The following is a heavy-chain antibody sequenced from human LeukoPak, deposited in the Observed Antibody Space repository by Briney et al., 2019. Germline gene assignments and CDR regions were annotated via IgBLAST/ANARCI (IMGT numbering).Heavy chain of an antibody. D-gene: IGHD1-14*01. Sequence: ASVKVSCKASGYTFSDYYIHWVRQAPGQGLEWMGWIDPKNGGTNYAQKFRGRVTMTRDPSFTTVYMDLSRLISDDTAVYYCSRGGLHHGFDYWGQGTMVTVSS. CDR1: GYTFSDYY. CDR2: IDPKNGGT. V-gene: IGHV1-2*02. CDR3: SRGGLHHGFDY. J-gene: IGHJ4*02.